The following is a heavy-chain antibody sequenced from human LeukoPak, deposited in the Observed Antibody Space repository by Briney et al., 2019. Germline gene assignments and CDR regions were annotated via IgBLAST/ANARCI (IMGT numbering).Heavy chain of an antibody. V-gene: IGHV4-30-4*08. D-gene: IGHD3-22*01. CDR1: GGSISSGGYY. J-gene: IGHJ5*02. CDR3: ARLWYYDSSGYYYSWFDP. CDR2: IYYSGST. Sequence: PSETLSLTCTVSGGSISSGGYYWSWIRQHPGKGLEWIGYIYYSGSTYYNPSLKSRVTISVDTSKNQFSLKLSSVTAADTAVYYCARLWYYDSSGYYYSWFDPWGQGTLVTVSS.